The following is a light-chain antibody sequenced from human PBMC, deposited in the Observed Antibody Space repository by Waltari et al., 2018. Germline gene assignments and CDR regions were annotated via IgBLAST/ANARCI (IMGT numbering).Light chain of an antibody. CDR1: ASNTGVGYD. CDR2: ANI. CDR3: QSFDNTLNEWV. Sequence: QSVLTQPPSVSGAPGQRVTVSCTGSASNTGVGYDVQWYQQFPGRAPRLVIHANIYRPCGVPDRFSATKSGSSASLASTGLQAEDEADYYCQSFDNTLNEWVFGGGPKVTVL. J-gene: IGLJ3*02. V-gene: IGLV1-40*01.